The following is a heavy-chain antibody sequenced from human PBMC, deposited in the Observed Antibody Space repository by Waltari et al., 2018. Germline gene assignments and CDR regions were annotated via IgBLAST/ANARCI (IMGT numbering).Heavy chain of an antibody. CDR2: LNHSGST. D-gene: IGHD3-22*01. CDR3: ARRGPELYYYDSSGYYSF. J-gene: IGHJ4*02. Sequence: QVQLQQWGAGLLKPSETLSLTCAVYGGSFSGYYWSWIRQPPGKGLEWIGELNHSGSTNYNPTLKSRVTISVDTSKNQFSLKLSAVTAADTAVYYCARRGPELYYYDSSGYYSFWGQGTLVTVSS. CDR1: GGSFSGYY. V-gene: IGHV4-34*01.